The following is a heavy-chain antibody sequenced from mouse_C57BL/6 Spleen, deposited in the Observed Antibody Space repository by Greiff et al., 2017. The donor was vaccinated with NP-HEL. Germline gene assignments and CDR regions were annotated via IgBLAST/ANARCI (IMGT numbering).Heavy chain of an antibody. V-gene: IGHV1-69*01. CDR2: IDPSDSYT. Sequence: QVQLQQPGAELVMPGASVKLSCKASGYTFTSYWMHWVKQRPGQGLEWIGEIDPSDSYTNYNQKFKGKSTLTVDKSSSTAYMQLSSLTSEYSAVYDCARFTGYYAMDYWGQGTSVTVSS. J-gene: IGHJ4*01. D-gene: IGHD4-1*01. CDR1: GYTFTSYW. CDR3: ARFTGYYAMDY.